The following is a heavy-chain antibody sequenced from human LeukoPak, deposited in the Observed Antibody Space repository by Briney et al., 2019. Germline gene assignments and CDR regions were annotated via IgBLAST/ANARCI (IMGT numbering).Heavy chain of an antibody. D-gene: IGHD3-9*01. Sequence: PGGSLRLSCAASGFTFSSYAMSWVRQAPGKGLEWVSAISGSGGSTYYADSVKGRFTISRDNAKNSLYLQMNSLRAEDTAVYYCARDPSDYDILTGYYFYGMDVWGQGTTVTVSS. CDR2: ISGSGGST. J-gene: IGHJ6*02. CDR1: GFTFSSYA. V-gene: IGHV3-23*01. CDR3: ARDPSDYDILTGYYFYGMDV.